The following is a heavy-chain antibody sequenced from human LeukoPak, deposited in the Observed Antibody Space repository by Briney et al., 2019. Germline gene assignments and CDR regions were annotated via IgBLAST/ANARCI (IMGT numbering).Heavy chain of an antibody. CDR1: GFTFRNYA. Sequence: GGSLRLSCAASGFTFRNYAMRWVRQAPGKGLEWVSAISGSGGTTYYADSVKGRFTISRDNSKNTLYLQMNSLRAEDTAVYYCARRSGRYYYMDVWGKGTTVTISS. CDR3: ARRSGRYYYMDV. V-gene: IGHV3-23*01. J-gene: IGHJ6*03. D-gene: IGHD6-19*01. CDR2: ISGSGGTT.